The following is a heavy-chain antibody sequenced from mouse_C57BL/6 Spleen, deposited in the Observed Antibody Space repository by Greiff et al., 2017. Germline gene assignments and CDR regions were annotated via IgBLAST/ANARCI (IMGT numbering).Heavy chain of an antibody. Sequence: EVQLQQSGPGLVKPSQSLSLTCSVTGYSITSGYYWNCIRQFPGNKLEWMGYLSYDGSNNYNPSLKNRISITRDTSKNQFFLKLNSVTTEDTATYYCARDGGVYGWYLDVWGTGTTVTVAS. D-gene: IGHD1-1*01. CDR3: ARDGGVYGWYLDV. J-gene: IGHJ1*03. V-gene: IGHV3-6*01. CDR1: GYSITSGYY. CDR2: LSYDGSN.